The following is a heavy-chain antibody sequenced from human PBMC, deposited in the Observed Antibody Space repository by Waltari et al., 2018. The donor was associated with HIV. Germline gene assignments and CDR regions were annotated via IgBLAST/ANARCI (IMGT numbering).Heavy chain of an antibody. CDR2: ISGYNRNS. J-gene: IGHJ4*02. D-gene: IGHD3-10*02. Sequence: QVNLVQSGAEVKKPGASVKISCEASGYSFRSYAITWVRQAPGQGLEWMGWISGYNRNSKYAEKFQCRVTFTTDTSTNTAYMELRSLISDDTAVYFCARGNSMLRMAELDYWGQGTLVTVSS. CDR1: GYSFRSYA. V-gene: IGHV1-18*01. CDR3: ARGNSMLRMAELDY.